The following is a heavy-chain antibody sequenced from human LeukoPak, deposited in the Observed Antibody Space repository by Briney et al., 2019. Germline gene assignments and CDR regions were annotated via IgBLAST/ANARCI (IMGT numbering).Heavy chain of an antibody. D-gene: IGHD3-10*01. Sequence: GGSLRLSCTASGFTSSNYWMTWVRQAPGKGLEWVASIKQDGSEKQYVGSVRGRFTISRDNAKNVLDLQMDSRTAEDTALYYSAKDLHYPQSDYWGQGTLITVSS. CDR2: IKQDGSEK. J-gene: IGHJ4*02. CDR3: AKDLHYPQSDY. CDR1: GFTSSNYW. V-gene: IGHV3-7*01.